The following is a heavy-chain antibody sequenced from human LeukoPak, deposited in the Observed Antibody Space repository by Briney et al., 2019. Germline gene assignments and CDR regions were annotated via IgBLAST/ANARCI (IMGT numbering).Heavy chain of an antibody. D-gene: IGHD5-12*01. J-gene: IGHJ4*02. CDR3: ARESCVGYHSDGPRY. Sequence: GGSLRLSYAPSAFDVSSCGMDSVRQAPGMGLEWVAFVRYDGGNKYYADSVKGRFTISKDNFKNTLYLQMNSLRLEDTAVYSCARESCVGYHSDGPRYWGLGTLVTVSS. V-gene: IGHV3-30*02. CDR1: AFDVSSCG. CDR2: VRYDGGNK.